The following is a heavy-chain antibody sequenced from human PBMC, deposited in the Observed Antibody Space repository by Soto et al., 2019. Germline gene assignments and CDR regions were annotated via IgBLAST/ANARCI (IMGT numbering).Heavy chain of an antibody. CDR2: IMPDGSEK. Sequence: PGGSLRLSCAASGVSFSTSWMTWVRQAPGKGLEWVAKIMPDGSEKYYVDSVKDRFTISRDNAKNSLFLQMNSLRGDDTAVYYCARDGGTLGFDYWGKGTLVTVSS. CDR1: GVSFSTSW. D-gene: IGHD3-3*01. CDR3: ARDGGTLGFDY. V-gene: IGHV3-7*01. J-gene: IGHJ4*02.